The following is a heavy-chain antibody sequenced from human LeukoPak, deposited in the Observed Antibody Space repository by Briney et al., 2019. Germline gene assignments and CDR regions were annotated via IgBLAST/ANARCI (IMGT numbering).Heavy chain of an antibody. Sequence: GGSLRLSCAASGFAFVTYGMHWVRQPPGRGLEWVAYIQYDGNNKKYVDSVKGRFTLSRENSKNTLHLQMNSLTAEDTAVYYCAKVLGGAPPWAFEIWGQGTMVTVS. CDR1: GFAFVTYG. J-gene: IGHJ3*02. V-gene: IGHV3-30*02. CDR3: AKVLGGAPPWAFEI. CDR2: IQYDGNNK.